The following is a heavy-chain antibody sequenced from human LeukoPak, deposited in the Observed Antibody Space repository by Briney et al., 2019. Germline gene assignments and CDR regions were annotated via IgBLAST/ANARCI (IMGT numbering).Heavy chain of an antibody. CDR2: IYPSSGGT. V-gene: IGHV1-2*06. Sequence: ASVKVSCKASGYTFTNYHMHWVRQAPGQGLEWMGRIYPSSGGTNYAQKFQGRITLTTDTSINTDYMELSRLRFDNTAVYYCARDLPFEDWGQGTLVTVSS. CDR3: ARDLPFED. J-gene: IGHJ4*02. D-gene: IGHD2/OR15-2a*01. CDR1: GYTFTNYH.